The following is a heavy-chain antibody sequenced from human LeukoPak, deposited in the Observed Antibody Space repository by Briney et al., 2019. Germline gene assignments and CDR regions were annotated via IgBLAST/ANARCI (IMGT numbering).Heavy chain of an antibody. CDR1: GYTFTSYG. D-gene: IGHD3-9*01. CDR2: IGAYNGNT. Sequence: GASVKVSCKASGYTFTSYGISWVRQAPGQGLEWMGWIGAYNGNTNYAQKLQGRVTMTTDTSTSTAYMELRSLRSDDTAVYYCARGGVRYFDWLLRMYYFDYWGQGTLVTVSS. V-gene: IGHV1-18*01. CDR3: ARGGVRYFDWLLRMYYFDY. J-gene: IGHJ4*02.